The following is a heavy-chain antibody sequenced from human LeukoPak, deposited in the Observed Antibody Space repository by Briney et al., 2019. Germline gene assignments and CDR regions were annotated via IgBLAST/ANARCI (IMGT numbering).Heavy chain of an antibody. V-gene: IGHV1-69*13. CDR2: IIPIFGTA. D-gene: IGHD3-10*01. CDR3: ARDVRGAHYFDY. CDR1: GYTFTSYG. Sequence: SVKVSCKASGYTFTSYGISWVRQAPGQGLEWMGGIIPIFGTANYAQKFQGRVTITADESTSTAYMELSSLRSGDTAVYYCARDVRGAHYFDYWGQGTLVTVSS. J-gene: IGHJ4*02.